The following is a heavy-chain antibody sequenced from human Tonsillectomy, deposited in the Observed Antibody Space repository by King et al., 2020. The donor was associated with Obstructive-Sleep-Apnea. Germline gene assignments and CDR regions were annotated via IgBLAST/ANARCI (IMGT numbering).Heavy chain of an antibody. CDR1: GYSISSGYY. Sequence: QLQESGPGLVKPSETLSLTCTVSGYSISSGYYWGWIRQPPGKGLEWIGSIYHSGSTYYNPSLKSRVTISVDTSKNQFSLKLGSVTAADTAVDYCASPCSSTSCPFDYWGQGTLVTVSS. V-gene: IGHV4-38-2*02. J-gene: IGHJ4*02. CDR3: ASPCSSTSCPFDY. D-gene: IGHD2-2*01. CDR2: IYHSGST.